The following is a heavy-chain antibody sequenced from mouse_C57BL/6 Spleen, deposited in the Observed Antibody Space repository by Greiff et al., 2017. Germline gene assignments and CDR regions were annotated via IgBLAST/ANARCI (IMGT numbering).Heavy chain of an antibody. CDR3: ARGIYYGSSYGDYAMDY. D-gene: IGHD1-1*01. V-gene: IGHV3-1*01. J-gene: IGHJ4*01. CDR2: ISYSGST. Sequence: EVHLVESGPGMVKPSQSLSLTCTVTGYSITSGYDWHWIRHFPGNKLEWMGYISYSGSTNYNPSLKSRISITHDTSKNHFFLKLNSVTTEDTATYYCARGIYYGSSYGDYAMDYWGQGTSVTVSS. CDR1: GYSITSGYD.